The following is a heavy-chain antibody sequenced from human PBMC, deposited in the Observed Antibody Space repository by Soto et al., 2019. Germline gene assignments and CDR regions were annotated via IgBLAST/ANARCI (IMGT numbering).Heavy chain of an antibody. V-gene: IGHV4-61*08. D-gene: IGHD3-3*01. CDR2: IYYSGST. J-gene: IGHJ6*03. Sequence: PSETLSPTCTVSGGSISSGGYYWSWIRQHPGKGLEWIGYIYYSGSTNYNPSLKSRVTISVDTSKNQFSLKLSSVTAADTAVYYCAREIGDFWDYYYYMDVWGKGTTVTVSS. CDR1: GGSISSGGYY. CDR3: AREIGDFWDYYYYMDV.